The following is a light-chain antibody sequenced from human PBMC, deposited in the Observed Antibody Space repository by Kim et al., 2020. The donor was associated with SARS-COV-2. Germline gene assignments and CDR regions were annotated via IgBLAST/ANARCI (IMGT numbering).Light chain of an antibody. CDR3: QQHENWPIT. CDR2: GVS. CDR1: QNINTN. Sequence: SPGERATRSCRASQNINTNLAWSQQKPGQAPRLLIYGVSNRATDIPARCSGSGSGTEFTLTISGLQSEDFAVYYGQQHENWPITFGGGTKVDIK. J-gene: IGKJ4*01. V-gene: IGKV3-15*01.